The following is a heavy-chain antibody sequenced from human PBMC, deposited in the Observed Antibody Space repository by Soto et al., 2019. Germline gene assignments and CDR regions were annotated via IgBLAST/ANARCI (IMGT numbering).Heavy chain of an antibody. CDR3: AGAIDPGYDSSGQTDY. Sequence: PSETLSLTCTVSGGSISSYYWSWIRQPPGKGLEWIGYIYYSGSTNYNPSLKSRVTISVDTSKNQFSLKLSSVTAADTAVYYCAGAIDPGYDSSGQTDYWGQGTLVTVS. D-gene: IGHD3-22*01. V-gene: IGHV4-59*01. CDR1: GGSISSYY. CDR2: IYYSGST. J-gene: IGHJ4*02.